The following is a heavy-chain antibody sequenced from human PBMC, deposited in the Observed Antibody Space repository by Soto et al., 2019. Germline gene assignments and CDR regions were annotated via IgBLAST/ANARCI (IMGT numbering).Heavy chain of an antibody. J-gene: IGHJ5*02. CDR2: ISHDGINK. V-gene: IGHV3-30-3*01. CDR3: ARDMYSSDYFVKWFEP. CDR1: GFSFSSYA. D-gene: IGHD6-19*01. Sequence: QVRLVESGGGVVQPGRSLRLSCTASGFSFSSYAMYWFRQPPGKGLEWVAVISHDGINKHYADSVKGRVTVSRDNSNHSLDLQLNSLRGEDTAMYYCARDMYSSDYFVKWFEPWGQGNRVTVSS.